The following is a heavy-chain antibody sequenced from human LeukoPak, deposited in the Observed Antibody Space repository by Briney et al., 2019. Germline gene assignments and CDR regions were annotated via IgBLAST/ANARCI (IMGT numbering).Heavy chain of an antibody. Sequence: ASVKVSCKAPGYTFTSYYMHWVRQAPGQGLEWMGIINPSGGSTSYAQKFQGRVTMTRDTSTSTVYMELSSLRSEDTAVYYCARGGPFWSGYYGPFDYWGQGTLVTVSS. CDR2: INPSGGST. CDR1: GYTFTSYY. V-gene: IGHV1-46*01. J-gene: IGHJ4*02. CDR3: ARGGPFWSGYYGPFDY. D-gene: IGHD3-3*01.